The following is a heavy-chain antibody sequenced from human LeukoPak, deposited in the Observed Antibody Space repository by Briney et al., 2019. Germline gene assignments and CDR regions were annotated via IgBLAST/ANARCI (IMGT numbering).Heavy chain of an antibody. CDR2: MYYSGST. D-gene: IGHD5-24*01. Sequence: SETLSLTCTVSGGSISTSSFYWGWIRQPPGKGLEWIGSMYYSGSTYYNPSLKSRVTISVDTSKNQFSLRLSSVTAADTAVYYCARGDGYKSPYYYYYMDVWGKGTTVTISS. J-gene: IGHJ6*03. CDR1: GGSISTSSFY. CDR3: ARGDGYKSPYYYYYMDV. V-gene: IGHV4-39*07.